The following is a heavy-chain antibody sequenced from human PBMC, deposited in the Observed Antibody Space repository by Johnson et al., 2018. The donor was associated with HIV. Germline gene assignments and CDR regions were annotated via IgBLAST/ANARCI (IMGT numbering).Heavy chain of an antibody. CDR3: AKDIKDLAGALDI. J-gene: IGHJ3*02. CDR1: GFTFDDYA. V-gene: IGHV3-9*01. D-gene: IGHD3-10*01. Sequence: VQLVESGGGLVQPGRSLRLSCAASGFTFDDYAMHWVRQAPGKGLEWVSGISWNSGSIGYADSVKGRFTISRDNAKNSLYLQMNSLRAEDTALYYCAKDIKDLAGALDIWGQGTMVTVSS. CDR2: ISWNSGSI.